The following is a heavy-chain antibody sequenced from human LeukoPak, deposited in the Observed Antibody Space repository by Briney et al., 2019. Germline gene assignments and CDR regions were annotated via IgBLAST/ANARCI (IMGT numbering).Heavy chain of an antibody. CDR1: GFTFSSYE. V-gene: IGHV3-48*03. Sequence: PGGSLRLSCAASGFTFSSYEMNWVRQAPGKGLEWVSYISSSGSTIYYADSVKGRFTISRDNSKNSLYLQMNSLRAEDTAVYYCARDIYWGISYFDYWGQGTVVSVLS. CDR3: ARDIYWGISYFDY. D-gene: IGHD3-16*01. J-gene: IGHJ4*02. CDR2: ISSSGSTI.